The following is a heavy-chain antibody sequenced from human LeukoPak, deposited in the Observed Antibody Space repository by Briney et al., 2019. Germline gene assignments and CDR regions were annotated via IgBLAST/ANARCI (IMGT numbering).Heavy chain of an antibody. CDR2: IYYSGST. D-gene: IGHD6-13*01. V-gene: IGHV4-39*01. CDR3: TYSSSWRGGFY. Sequence: PSESLSLTCTVSGVSISSSSYYWGWIRQPPGKGLEWIGSIYYSGSTYYNPSLKSRVTISVDTSKNQFSLKLSSVTAADTAVYYCTYSSSWRGGFYWGQGTLVTVSS. CDR1: GVSISSSSYY. J-gene: IGHJ4*02.